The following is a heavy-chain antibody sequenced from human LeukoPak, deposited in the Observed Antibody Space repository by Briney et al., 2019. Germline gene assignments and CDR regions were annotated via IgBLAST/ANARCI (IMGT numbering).Heavy chain of an antibody. CDR3: ARGMHSSGWADPFDI. V-gene: IGHV1-18*01. Sequence: ASVKVSCKASGYTFTNFGISWVRQAPGQGLEWVAWISAYNGKTEYAQKLQGRVIMTTDTSTSTAFMELRSVRSDDTALYYCARGMHSSGWADPFDIWGQGTMVTVSS. CDR2: ISAYNGKT. J-gene: IGHJ3*02. CDR1: GYTFTNFG. D-gene: IGHD6-19*01.